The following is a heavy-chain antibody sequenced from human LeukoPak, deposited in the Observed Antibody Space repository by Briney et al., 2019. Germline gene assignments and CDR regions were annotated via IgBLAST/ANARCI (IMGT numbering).Heavy chain of an antibody. Sequence: HTGGSLRLSCAASGFTFSSYAMSWVRQAPGKGLEWVSAISGSGGSTYYADSVKGRFTISRDNSKNTLYLQMNSLRAEDTAVYYCAKEGGPVTTLSLASRRVYWGQGTLVTVSS. J-gene: IGHJ4*02. V-gene: IGHV3-23*01. CDR3: AKEGGPVTTLSLASRRVY. CDR1: GFTFSSYA. D-gene: IGHD4-17*01. CDR2: ISGSGGST.